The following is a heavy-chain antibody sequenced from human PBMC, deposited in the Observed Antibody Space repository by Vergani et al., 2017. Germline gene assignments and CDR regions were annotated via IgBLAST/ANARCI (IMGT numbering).Heavy chain of an antibody. CDR2: IFYTGTS. Sequence: QLQLQESGPGLLKPSETLSLTCSVSGTSISGSSDYWGWIRQPPGKGLEWIGSIFYTGTSYYNPSLESRATNSVDTSKNQFSLKLKSVTAADTAVYYCARHRAWFGELGRWFDPWGQGTLVTVS. CDR1: GTSISGSSDY. CDR3: ARHRAWFGELGRWFDP. V-gene: IGHV4-39*01. J-gene: IGHJ5*02. D-gene: IGHD3-10*01.